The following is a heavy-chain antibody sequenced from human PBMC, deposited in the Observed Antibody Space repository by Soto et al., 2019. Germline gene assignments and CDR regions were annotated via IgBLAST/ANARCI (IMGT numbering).Heavy chain of an antibody. CDR3: ARDNGIAGSFDP. CDR2: ISFSSDTL. V-gene: IGHV3-48*02. J-gene: IGHJ5*02. Sequence: EVQVVESGGGLAQPGGSLRLSCAASGFTFSSYSMNWVRQAPGKGLEWISYISFSSDTLYYADSVKGRFTISRDNAKNSLYQQMNSLRDEDTAVYYCARDNGIAGSFDPWGQGTLVIVSS. D-gene: IGHD6-13*01. CDR1: GFTFSSYS.